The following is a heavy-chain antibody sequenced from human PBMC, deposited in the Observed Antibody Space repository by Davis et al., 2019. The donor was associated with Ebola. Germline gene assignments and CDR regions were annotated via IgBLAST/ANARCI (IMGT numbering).Heavy chain of an antibody. CDR3: ARDRYYYDSSGYYYVSGYYGMDV. Sequence: AASVTVSCKASGYTFTSYYVHWVRQAPGQGLEWMGVINPSGGNTNYAQKFQGRVTMTRDTSTSTAYMELSSLRSEDTAVYYCARDRYYYDSSGYYYVSGYYGMDVWGQGTTVSVSS. CDR2: INPSGGNT. D-gene: IGHD3-22*01. J-gene: IGHJ6*02. CDR1: GYTFTSYY. V-gene: IGHV1-46*01.